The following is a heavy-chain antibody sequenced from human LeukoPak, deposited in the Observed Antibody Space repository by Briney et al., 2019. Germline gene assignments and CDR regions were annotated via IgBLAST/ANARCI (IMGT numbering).Heavy chain of an antibody. CDR2: FYRSGNT. V-gene: IGHV4-38-2*01. CDR3: ARTYLGYCSSGSCKTNWFDP. D-gene: IGHD2-15*01. J-gene: IGHJ5*02. CDR1: GYSISSGLY. Sequence: SETLSLTCAVSGYSISSGLYWGWIRQPPGNGLEWIGSFYRSGNTYYNPSLKSRVTISLDRTKNQFSLKLSSVTAADTAVYYCARTYLGYCSSGSCKTNWFDPWGQGTLVTVSS.